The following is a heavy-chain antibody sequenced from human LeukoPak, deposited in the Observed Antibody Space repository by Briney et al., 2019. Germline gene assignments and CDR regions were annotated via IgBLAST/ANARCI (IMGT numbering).Heavy chain of an antibody. CDR2: INHSGST. CDR3: ARGQQLSRAFDI. V-gene: IGHV4-34*01. Sequence: SETLSLTCAVYGGSFSGYYWSWIRQPPGKGLEWIGEINHSGSTNYNPSLKSRVTISVDPSKNQFSLKLSSVTAADTAVYYCARGQQLSRAFDIWGQGTMVTVSS. CDR1: GGSFSGYY. J-gene: IGHJ3*02. D-gene: IGHD6-13*01.